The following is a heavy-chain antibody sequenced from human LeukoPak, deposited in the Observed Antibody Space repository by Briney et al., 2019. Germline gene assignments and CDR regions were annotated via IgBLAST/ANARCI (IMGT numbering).Heavy chain of an antibody. CDR3: ARVLGLILSVLGY. V-gene: IGHV1-3*01. D-gene: IGHD2-15*01. J-gene: IGHJ4*02. Sequence: ASVKVSCKASGYTFTRYAMHWVRQAPGQRLEWMGWINAGYGNTKYSQKFQGRVTITRDTSASTAYMELSSLRSEDTAVYYCARVLGLILSVLGYWGQGTLVTVSS. CDR2: INAGYGNT. CDR1: GYTFTRYA.